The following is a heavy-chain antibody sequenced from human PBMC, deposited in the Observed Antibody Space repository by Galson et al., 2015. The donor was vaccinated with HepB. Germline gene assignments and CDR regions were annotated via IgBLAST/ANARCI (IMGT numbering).Heavy chain of an antibody. CDR2: IDWDDDK. Sequence: PALVKPTQTLTLTCTFSGFSLSTSGMCASWIRQPPGKALEWLALIDWDDDKYYSTSLKTRLTISKDTSKNQVVLTMTNMDPVDTATYYCARGYYYDSSGYYPDYWGQGTLVTVSS. D-gene: IGHD3-22*01. J-gene: IGHJ4*02. V-gene: IGHV2-70*01. CDR1: GFSLSTSGMC. CDR3: ARGYYYDSSGYYPDY.